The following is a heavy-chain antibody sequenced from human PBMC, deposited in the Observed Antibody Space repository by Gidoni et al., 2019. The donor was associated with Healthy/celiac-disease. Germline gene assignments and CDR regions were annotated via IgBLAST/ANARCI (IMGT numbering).Heavy chain of an antibody. CDR2: IRYDGSNK. CDR1: GFTFSSYG. CDR3: AKALSSSWSYYYYGMDV. J-gene: IGHJ6*02. D-gene: IGHD6-13*01. V-gene: IGHV3-30*02. Sequence: QVQLVESGGGVVQPGGSLRLSCAASGFTFSSYGMHWVRQAPGKGLEWVAFIRYDGSNKYYADSVKGRFTISRDNSKNTLDLQMNSLRAEDTAVYYCAKALSSSWSYYYYGMDVWGQGTTVTVSS.